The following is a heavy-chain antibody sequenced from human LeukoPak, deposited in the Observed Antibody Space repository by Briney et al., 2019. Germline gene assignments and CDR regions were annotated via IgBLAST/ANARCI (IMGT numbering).Heavy chain of an antibody. Sequence: PGGSLRLSCAASGFTFSSYAMSWVRQAPGKGLEWVSAISGSGGSTYYADSVKGRFTISRDNSKNTLYLQMNSLRAEDTAVYYXXXESSYYDXXXXXXXXXXDYWGQGTLVTVSS. J-gene: IGHJ4*02. CDR1: GFTFSSYA. V-gene: IGHV3-23*01. CDR2: ISGSGGST. D-gene: IGHD3-9*01. CDR3: XXESSYYDXXXXXXXXXXDY.